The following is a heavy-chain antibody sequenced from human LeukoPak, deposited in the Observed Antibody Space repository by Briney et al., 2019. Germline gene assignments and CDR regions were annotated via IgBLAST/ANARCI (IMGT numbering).Heavy chain of an antibody. CDR3: ARDPLPNWGFTYYFDH. V-gene: IGHV3-33*01. D-gene: IGHD7-27*01. CDR2: IWYDGSNK. CDR1: GFTFSSYG. Sequence: GGSLRLSCAASGFTFSSYGMYWVRQAPGKGLEWVAVIWYDGSNKYYADSVKGRFTISRDNSKNTLYLQMNSLRAEDTAVYYCARDPLPNWGFTYYFDHWGQGTLVTVSS. J-gene: IGHJ4*02.